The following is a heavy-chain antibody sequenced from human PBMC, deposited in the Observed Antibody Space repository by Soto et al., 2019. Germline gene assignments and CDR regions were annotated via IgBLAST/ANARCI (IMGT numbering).Heavy chain of an antibody. CDR1: GYTFTSYG. V-gene: IGHV1-18*01. CDR2: INAYNGNT. CDR3: ARDQAMAQFDY. J-gene: IGHJ4*02. Sequence: QVQLVQSGAEVKKPGASVKVSCKASGYTFTSYGISWGRQAPGQGLEWMGWINAYNGNTKYAQKLQGRVTMTTDTSTSTASMELRSLRSDDTAVYYCARDQAMAQFDYWCQGTLVTVSS. D-gene: IGHD5-18*01.